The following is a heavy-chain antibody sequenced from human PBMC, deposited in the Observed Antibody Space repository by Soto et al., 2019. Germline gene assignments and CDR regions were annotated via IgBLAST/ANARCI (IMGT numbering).Heavy chain of an antibody. J-gene: IGHJ5*02. Sequence: GGSLRLSCAASGFTFSSYSMNWVRQAPGKGLEWVSSISSSSSYIYYADSVKGRFTISRDNAKNSLYLQMNSLRAEDTAVYYCARDYDQTREDIVVVPAAIGNWFDPWGQGTLVTSPQ. CDR3: ARDYDQTREDIVVVPAAIGNWFDP. CDR2: ISSSSSYI. CDR1: GFTFSSYS. D-gene: IGHD2-2*01. V-gene: IGHV3-21*01.